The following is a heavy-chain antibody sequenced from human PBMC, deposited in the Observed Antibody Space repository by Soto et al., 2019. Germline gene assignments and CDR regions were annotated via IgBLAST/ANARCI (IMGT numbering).Heavy chain of an antibody. D-gene: IGHD3-3*01. CDR3: AKDGDYDFWSGLVAIDY. V-gene: IGHV3-30*18. CDR2: ISDDGSNK. Sequence: GGSLRLSCAASGFTFSSYGMHWVRQAPGKGLEWVAVISDDGSNKYYADSVKGRFTISRDNSKNTLYLQMNSLRAEDTAVYYCAKDGDYDFWSGLVAIDYWGQGTLVTVSS. CDR1: GFTFSSYG. J-gene: IGHJ4*02.